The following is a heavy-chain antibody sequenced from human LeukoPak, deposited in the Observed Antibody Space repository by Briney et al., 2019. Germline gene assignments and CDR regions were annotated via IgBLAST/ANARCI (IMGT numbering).Heavy chain of an antibody. D-gene: IGHD6-13*01. V-gene: IGHV4-39*07. CDR2: IYYSGST. J-gene: IGHJ5*02. Sequence: SETLSLTCTVSGGSISSNSYYWGWIRQPPGKGLDWIGSIYYSGSTYYNPSLKSRISISIDTSKNQFSLNLNSVTAADTAVYYCARVVAAAGNNWFDPWGQGTLVTVSS. CDR1: GGSISSNSYY. CDR3: ARVVAAAGNNWFDP.